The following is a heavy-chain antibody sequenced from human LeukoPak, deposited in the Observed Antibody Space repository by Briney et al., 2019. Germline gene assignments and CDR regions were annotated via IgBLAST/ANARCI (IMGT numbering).Heavy chain of an antibody. J-gene: IGHJ4*02. Sequence: SETLSLACTVSGYSISSAYYWGWIRQPPGKGLEWIGSIYYSGSTYYNPSLKSRVTISVDTSKNQFSLKLSSVTAADTAVYYCARQRVDITIFGVVILTDFDYWGQGTLVTVSS. CDR2: IYYSGST. CDR3: ARQRVDITIFGVVILTDFDY. D-gene: IGHD3-3*01. V-gene: IGHV4-38-2*02. CDR1: GYSISSAYY.